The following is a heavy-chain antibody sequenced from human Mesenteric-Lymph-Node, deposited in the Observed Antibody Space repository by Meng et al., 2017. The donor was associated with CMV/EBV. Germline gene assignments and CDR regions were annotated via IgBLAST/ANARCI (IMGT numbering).Heavy chain of an antibody. Sequence: GESLKISCTASGFTFGDYAMSWVRQAPGKGLEWVGFIRSKAYGGTTEYAASVKGRFTISRDDSKSIAYLQMNSLKTEDTAVYYCTRSPPEYYDFWSGYYYYYGMDVWGQGTTVTVSS. CDR3: TRSPPEYYDFWSGYYYYYGMDV. V-gene: IGHV3-49*04. J-gene: IGHJ6*02. CDR1: GFTFGDYA. D-gene: IGHD3-3*01. CDR2: IRSKAYGGTT.